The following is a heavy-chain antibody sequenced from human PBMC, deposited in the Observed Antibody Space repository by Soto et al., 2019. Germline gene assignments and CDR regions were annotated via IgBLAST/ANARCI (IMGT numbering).Heavy chain of an antibody. J-gene: IGHJ3*01. V-gene: IGHV3-53*01. D-gene: IGHD1-1*01. CDR1: GLTVSGKKY. CDR3: ASWHEREHTYDV. CDR2: LYDVDGS. Sequence: DVQLVESGGGLIQPEESLRLSCAAFGLTVSGKKYVAWVRQAPGKGLEWVSALYDVDGSFYADSVKGRFTTSSDSSKTTVYLQMNGLRPGDTAVYYCASWHEREHTYDVWGQGTTVTVSS.